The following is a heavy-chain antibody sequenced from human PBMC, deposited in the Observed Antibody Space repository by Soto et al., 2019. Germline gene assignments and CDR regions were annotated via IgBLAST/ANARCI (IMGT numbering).Heavy chain of an antibody. Sequence: QVQLVQSGAEVKKPGSSVKVSCKASGGTFSSYTISWVRQAPGQGLEWMGRIIPILGIANYAQKFQGRVTITADKATSTAYMELSSLRSEATAVYYCARGTLPGDQSFDYWGQGTLVTVSS. CDR3: ARGTLPGDQSFDY. V-gene: IGHV1-69*02. J-gene: IGHJ4*02. CDR1: GGTFSSYT. D-gene: IGHD7-27*01. CDR2: IIPILGIA.